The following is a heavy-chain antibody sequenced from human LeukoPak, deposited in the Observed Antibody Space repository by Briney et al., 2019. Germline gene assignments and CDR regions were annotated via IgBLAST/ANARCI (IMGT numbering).Heavy chain of an antibody. V-gene: IGHV3-20*04. CDR2: INWNGGST. CDR3: ARDYSSGWYDAFDI. CDR1: GFTFDDYG. D-gene: IGHD6-19*01. J-gene: IGHJ3*02. Sequence: PGGSLRLSCAASGFTFDDYGMSWVRQAPGKGLEWVSGINWNGGSTGYADSVKGRFTISRDNAKNSLYLQMNSLRAEDTALYYCARDYSSGWYDAFDIWGQGTMVTVPS.